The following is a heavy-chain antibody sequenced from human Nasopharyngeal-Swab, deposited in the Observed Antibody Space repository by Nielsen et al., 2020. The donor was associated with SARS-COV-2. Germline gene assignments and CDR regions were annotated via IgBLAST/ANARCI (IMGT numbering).Heavy chain of an antibody. D-gene: IGHD2/OR15-2a*01. CDR2: INGDGSSL. J-gene: IGHJ4*02. Sequence: LSLTCAASGFTFSNYRTHWVRQAPGKGLVWVSRINGDGSSLNYADFVKGRFTISTDNAKSTLYLEMNSLRAEDTAVYYCARGRGSSTSMIGYWGQGTLVTVSS. CDR3: ARGRGSSTSMIGY. V-gene: IGHV3-74*01. CDR1: GFTFSNYR.